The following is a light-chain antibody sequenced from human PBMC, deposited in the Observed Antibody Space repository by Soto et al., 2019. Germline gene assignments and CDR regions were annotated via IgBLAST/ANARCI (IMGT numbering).Light chain of an antibody. CDR2: DVS. CDR3: RSYTTSSTHVV. CDR1: SSDVGSYNY. J-gene: IGLJ2*01. Sequence: QSVLTQPASVSGSPGQSITISCTGTSSDVGSYNYVSWYQQYPGKAPKLMIYDVSNRPSGVSYRFSGSKSGNTASLTISGLQAEDEADYYCRSYTTSSTHVVFGGGTK. V-gene: IGLV2-14*01.